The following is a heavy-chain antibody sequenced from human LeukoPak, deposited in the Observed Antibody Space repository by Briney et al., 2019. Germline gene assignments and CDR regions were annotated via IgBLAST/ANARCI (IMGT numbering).Heavy chain of an antibody. CDR1: GFTFSSYG. CDR3: AKDLMPWIPLWLPYFHL. V-gene: IGHV3-30*18. J-gene: IGHJ2*01. D-gene: IGHD5-18*01. Sequence: GRSLRLSCAASGFTFSSYGMHWVRQAPGKGLEWVAVISYDGSNKYYADSVKGRFTISRDNSKNTLYLQMNSLRAEDTAVYYCAKDLMPWIPLWLPYFHLWSRGTLVTVSS. CDR2: ISYDGSNK.